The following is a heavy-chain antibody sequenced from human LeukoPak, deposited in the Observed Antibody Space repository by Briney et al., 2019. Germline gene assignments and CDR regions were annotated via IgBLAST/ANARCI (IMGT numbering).Heavy chain of an antibody. CDR3: ARHPYYYGSGSYYKSRIGLDY. V-gene: IGHV4-34*01. CDR1: GGSFSGYY. Sequence: SETLSLTCAVYGGSFSGYYWSWIRQPPGKGLVWIGEINHSGSTNYNPSLKSRVTISVDTSKNQFSLKLSSVTAADTAVYYCARHPYYYGSGSYYKSRIGLDYWGQGTLVTVSS. J-gene: IGHJ4*02. CDR2: INHSGST. D-gene: IGHD3-10*01.